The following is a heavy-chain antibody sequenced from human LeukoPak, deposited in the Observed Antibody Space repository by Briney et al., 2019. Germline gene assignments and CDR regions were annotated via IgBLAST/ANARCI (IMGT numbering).Heavy chain of an antibody. D-gene: IGHD3-3*01. CDR2: IYYSGST. Sequence: PSETLSLTCTVSGGSISSYYWSWIRQPPGKGLEWIGYIYYSGSTNYNPSLKSRVTISVDTSKNQFSLKLSSVTAADTAVYYCARANYDLWSGYPNWLDPWGQGTLVTVSS. CDR1: GGSISSYY. V-gene: IGHV4-59*01. J-gene: IGHJ5*02. CDR3: ARANYDLWSGYPNWLDP.